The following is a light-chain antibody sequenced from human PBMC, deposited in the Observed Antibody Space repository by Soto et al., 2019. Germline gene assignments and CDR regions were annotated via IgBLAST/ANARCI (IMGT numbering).Light chain of an antibody. CDR2: GAS. V-gene: IGKV3D-15*01. J-gene: IGKJ4*01. CDR1: QSVSSN. CDR3: QQYNNWPRT. Sequence: EIVMTQSPATLSVSPGERATLSCRASQSVSSNLAWYQQKPGQAPRLLIYGASTRATGIPARFSGSGSGTEVTLTISSLQSEDFAVYYCQQYNNWPRTFCGGTKVESK.